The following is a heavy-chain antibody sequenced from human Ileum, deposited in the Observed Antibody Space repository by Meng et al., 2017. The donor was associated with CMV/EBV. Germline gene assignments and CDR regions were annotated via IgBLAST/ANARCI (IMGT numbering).Heavy chain of an antibody. CDR1: GFTFNNFW. J-gene: IGHJ4*02. V-gene: IGHV3-7*01. D-gene: IGHD3-10*01. Sequence: QLVGFGGGLVQPGWPPRLSCSASGFTFNNFWMGWVRQAPGKGLEWVANIKNDGSEIYYADSVKGRFTISRDNAKNLLYLQMNSLRAEDTAVYYCRVGHYSDFWGQGTLVTVSS. CDR3: RVGHYSDF. CDR2: IKNDGSEI.